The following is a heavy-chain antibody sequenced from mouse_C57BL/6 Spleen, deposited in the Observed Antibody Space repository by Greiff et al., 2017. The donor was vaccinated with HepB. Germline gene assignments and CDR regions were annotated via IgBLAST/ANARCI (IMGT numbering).Heavy chain of an antibody. D-gene: IGHD1-1*01. CDR1: GYSITSGYY. V-gene: IGHV3-6*01. CDR3: ARVGYGSGGYAMDY. CDR2: ISYDGSN. J-gene: IGHJ4*01. Sequence: EVKLQESGPGLVKPSQSLSLTCSVTGYSITSGYYWNWIRQFPGNKLEWMGYISYDGSNNYNPSLKNRISITRDTSKNQFFLKLNSVTTEDTATYYCARVGYGSGGYAMDYWGQGTSVTVSS.